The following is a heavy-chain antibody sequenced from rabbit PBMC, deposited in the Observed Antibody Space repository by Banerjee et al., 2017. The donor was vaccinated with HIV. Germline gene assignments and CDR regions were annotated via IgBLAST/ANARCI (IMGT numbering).Heavy chain of an antibody. J-gene: IGHJ4*01. Sequence: QQQLEESGGGLVKPGGTLTLTCKASGIDFSSHYYMCWVRQAPGKGLEWIACIYAGSGGSTYYASWAKGRFTISKTSSPPVTLQMTSLTAADTTSYFCARGGDLWGPGPL. CDR3: ARGGDL. V-gene: IGHV1S45*01. CDR1: GIDFSSHYY. CDR2: IYAGSGGST.